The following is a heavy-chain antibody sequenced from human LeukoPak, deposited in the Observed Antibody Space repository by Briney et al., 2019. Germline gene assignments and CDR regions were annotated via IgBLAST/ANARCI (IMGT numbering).Heavy chain of an antibody. CDR3: ARDGGEDIVVVPSTMPILGYYYMDV. CDR1: GFTFSSYW. CDR2: IKQDGSEK. V-gene: IGHV3-7*01. D-gene: IGHD2-2*01. J-gene: IGHJ6*03. Sequence: PGGSLRLSCAASGFTFSSYWMSWVRQAPGKGLEWVANIKQDGSEKYYVDSVKGRFTISRDNAKNSLYLQMNSLRAEDTAVYYCARDGGEDIVVVPSTMPILGYYYMDVWGKGTTVAVSS.